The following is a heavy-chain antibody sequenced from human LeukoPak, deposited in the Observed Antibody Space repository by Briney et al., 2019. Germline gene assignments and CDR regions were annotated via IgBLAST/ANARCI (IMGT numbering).Heavy chain of an antibody. V-gene: IGHV4-59*01. D-gene: IGHD5-12*01. CDR1: GGSISSYY. J-gene: IGHJ4*02. CDR3: ARERRGGYPE. Sequence: KPSETLSLTCTVSGGSISSYYWSSIRQPPGKGLEWIGYIYYSGSTNYNPSLKSRVTISVDTSKNQFSLKLSSVTAADTAVYYCARERRGGYPEWGQGTLVTVSS. CDR2: IYYSGST.